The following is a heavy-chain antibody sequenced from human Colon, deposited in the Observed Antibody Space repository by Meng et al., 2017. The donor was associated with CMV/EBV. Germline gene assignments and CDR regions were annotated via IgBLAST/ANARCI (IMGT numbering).Heavy chain of an antibody. CDR1: GGSFSGYY. Sequence: GAVLLSPSRPLSRTCAVYGGSFSGYYWSWIRQPPGKGLEWIGEINHSGSTNYNPSLKSRVTISVDTSKNQFSLKLSSVTAADTAVYYCARGLYGSGRHQIDYWGQGTLVTVSS. D-gene: IGHD3-10*01. CDR3: ARGLYGSGRHQIDY. V-gene: IGHV4-34*01. CDR2: INHSGST. J-gene: IGHJ4*02.